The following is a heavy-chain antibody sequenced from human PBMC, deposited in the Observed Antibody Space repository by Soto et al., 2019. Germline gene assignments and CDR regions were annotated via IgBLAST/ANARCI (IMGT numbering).Heavy chain of an antibody. D-gene: IGHD4-17*01. Sequence: GESLKTSCTGSGYSFNNDWIGWVRHMPGKGLEWRGIINPGDSDTRYSPSVLGQVTISADKSINTAYLQWSSLKDSDTAMYYCARQGNGAEGFDFWGQGALVTVSS. V-gene: IGHV5-51*01. CDR2: INPGDSDT. CDR1: GYSFNNDW. J-gene: IGHJ4*02. CDR3: ARQGNGAEGFDF.